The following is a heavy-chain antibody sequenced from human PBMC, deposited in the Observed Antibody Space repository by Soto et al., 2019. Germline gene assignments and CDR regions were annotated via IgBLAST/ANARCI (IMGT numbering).Heavy chain of an antibody. CDR2: ISGSGGST. Sequence: GGSLRLSCAASGFTFSSYAMSWVRQAPGKGLEWVSAISGSGGSTYYADSVKGRFTISRDNSKNTLYLQMNSLRAEDTAVYYCAKRDPADILTGRGGVFDYWGQGTLVTVSS. CDR1: GFTFSSYA. V-gene: IGHV3-23*01. J-gene: IGHJ4*02. D-gene: IGHD3-9*01. CDR3: AKRDPADILTGRGGVFDY.